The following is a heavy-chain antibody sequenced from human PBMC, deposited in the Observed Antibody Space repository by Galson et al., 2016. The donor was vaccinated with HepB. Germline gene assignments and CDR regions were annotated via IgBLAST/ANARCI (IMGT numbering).Heavy chain of an antibody. CDR3: ARDLQTSAGQHFKH. V-gene: IGHV1-18*01. CDR1: GYTFTNYG. J-gene: IGHJ1*01. D-gene: IGHD6-13*01. Sequence: SVKVSCKASGYTFTNYGISWVRQAPGQGPEWMALISGDNAYTNYAPKFQDRVTMTTETSTSTAFMELRSLQSDDTAVYYCARDLQTSAGQHFKHWGQGTLVTVSS. CDR2: ISGDNAYT.